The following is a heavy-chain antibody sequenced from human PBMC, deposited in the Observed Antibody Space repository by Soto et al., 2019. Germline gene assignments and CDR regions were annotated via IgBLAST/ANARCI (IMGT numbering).Heavy chain of an antibody. D-gene: IGHD6-13*01. CDR2: ISSSSSYI. CDR3: AKAGVSSSWSTTYFDY. V-gene: IGHV3-21*04. CDR1: GFTFSSYS. Sequence: GGSLRLSCAASGFTFSSYSMNWVRQAPGKGLEWVSSISSSSSYIYYADSVKGRFTISRDNTKNTLYLQMNSLRAEDTAFYYFAKAGVSSSWSTTYFDYWGQGTLVTVSS. J-gene: IGHJ4*02.